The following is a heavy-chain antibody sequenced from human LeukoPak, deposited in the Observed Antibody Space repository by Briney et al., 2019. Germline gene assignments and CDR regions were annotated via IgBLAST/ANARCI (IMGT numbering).Heavy chain of an antibody. J-gene: IGHJ4*02. CDR1: GFTFRNYA. CDR2: ISGSGTGT. V-gene: IGHV3-23*01. Sequence: GGSLRLPCAASGFTFRNYAMSWVRQTPGKGLEWVSTISGSGTGTYYADSIKGRFTISRDNSKNTLRLQMNRLRAEDTAVYFCAKGPGYSSGWIYFDDWGQGTLVTVSS. CDR3: AKGPGYSSGWIYFDD. D-gene: IGHD6-19*01.